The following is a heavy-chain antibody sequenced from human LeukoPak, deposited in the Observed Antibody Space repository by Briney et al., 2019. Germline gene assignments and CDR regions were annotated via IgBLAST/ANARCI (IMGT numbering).Heavy chain of an antibody. CDR1: GGSISSFY. D-gene: IGHD3-10*01. J-gene: IGHJ4*02. CDR3: AREGKLTGYFGGLGFNY. Sequence: SETLSLTSTVSGGSISSFYWSWIRQPPGKGLEWIGNIDYSGSTIYNPALKSRVTVSVDTSKNQFSLNVTSVTAADTAVYYCAREGKLTGYFGGLGFNYWGQGILVTVSS. V-gene: IGHV4-59*01. CDR2: IDYSGST.